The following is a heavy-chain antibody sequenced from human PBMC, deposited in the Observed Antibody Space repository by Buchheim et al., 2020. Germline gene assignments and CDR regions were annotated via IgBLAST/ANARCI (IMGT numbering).Heavy chain of an antibody. CDR2: IIPILGIA. CDR3: ARAITIFGVVTPNAFDI. V-gene: IGHV1-69*02. Sequence: QVQLVQSGAEVKKPGSSVKVSCKASGGTLSSYTISWVRQAPGQGLEWMGRIIPILGIANYAQKFQGRVTITADESTSTAYMELSSLRSEDTAVYYCARAITIFGVVTPNAFDIWGQGT. J-gene: IGHJ3*02. D-gene: IGHD3-3*01. CDR1: GGTLSSYT.